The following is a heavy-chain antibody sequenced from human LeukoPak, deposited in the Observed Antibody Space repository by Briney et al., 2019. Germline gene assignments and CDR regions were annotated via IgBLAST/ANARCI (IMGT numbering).Heavy chain of an antibody. CDR3: AREDSEAIVVVTAISGDAFDI. J-gene: IGHJ3*02. V-gene: IGHV1-69*04. Sequence: WASVKVSCKASGGTFSSYAISWVRQAPGQGLEWMGRIIPILGIANYAQKFQGRVTITADKSTSTAYMELSRLRSEDTAVYYCAREDSEAIVVVTAISGDAFDIWGQGTMVTVSS. D-gene: IGHD2-21*02. CDR1: GGTFSSYA. CDR2: IIPILGIA.